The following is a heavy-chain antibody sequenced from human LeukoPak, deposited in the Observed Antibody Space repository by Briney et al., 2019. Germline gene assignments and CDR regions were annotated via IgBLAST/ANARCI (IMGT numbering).Heavy chain of an antibody. CDR2: IYYSGST. D-gene: IGHD3-10*01. CDR3: ARVMDAHDDFDI. Sequence: SETLSLTCTVSGGSISSYYWSWIRQPPGKGLEWIGYIYYSGSTNYNPSLKSRVTISVDTSKIQFSLKLTSVTAADTAVYYCARVMDAHDDFDIWGQGTMVTVSS. J-gene: IGHJ3*02. CDR1: GGSISSYY. V-gene: IGHV4-59*01.